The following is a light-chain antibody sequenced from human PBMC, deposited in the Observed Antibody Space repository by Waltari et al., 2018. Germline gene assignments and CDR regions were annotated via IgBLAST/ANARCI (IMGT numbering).Light chain of an antibody. CDR2: LGS. Sequence: DIVMTQSPLSLPVTPGEPASIPCRSSQCLLHSNGKSFSDWYLQKPGQSPQLLIYLGSNRASGVPDRFSGSRSGTDFTLKISRVEAEDVGVYYCMQGTNWPQSFGQGTKLEIK. CDR3: MQGTNWPQS. J-gene: IGKJ2*03. V-gene: IGKV2-28*01. CDR1: QCLLHSNGKSF.